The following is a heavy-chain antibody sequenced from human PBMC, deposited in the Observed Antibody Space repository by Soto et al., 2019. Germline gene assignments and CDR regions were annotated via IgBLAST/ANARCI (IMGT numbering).Heavy chain of an antibody. CDR1: GGSISSNNW. V-gene: IGHV4-4*02. J-gene: IGHJ6*02. CDR3: ARNYYYCMDV. Sequence: QVLLQESGPGLVKPSGTLSLTCAVSGGSISSNNWWSWVRQPPEKGLEWIGEIHHSGRTNYYPSLMSRVTMSLDNSKNQFSLKLNSVTAADTAVYYCARNYYYCMDVWGQGTTVTVSS. CDR2: IHHSGRT.